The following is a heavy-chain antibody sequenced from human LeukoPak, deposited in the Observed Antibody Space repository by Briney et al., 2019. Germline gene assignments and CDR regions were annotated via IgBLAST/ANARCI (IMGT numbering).Heavy chain of an antibody. CDR2: ISGSGGST. CDR3: ARDSANVVGAKSIFDY. CDR1: GFTFSSYG. Sequence: GGSLRLSCAASGFTFSSYGMSRVRQAPGKGLEWVSAISGSGGSTYYADSVKGRFTISRDNAKNSLHLQMSSLRAEDTAVYYCARDSANVVGAKSIFDYWGQGALVTVSS. D-gene: IGHD1-26*01. J-gene: IGHJ4*02. V-gene: IGHV3-23*01.